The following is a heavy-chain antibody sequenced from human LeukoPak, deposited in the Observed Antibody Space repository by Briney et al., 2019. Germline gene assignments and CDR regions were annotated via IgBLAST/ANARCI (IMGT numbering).Heavy chain of an antibody. V-gene: IGHV1-69*01. CDR2: IIPIFGTA. CDR1: GGTFSSYA. D-gene: IGHD5-18*01. J-gene: IGHJ4*02. Sequence: SVKVSCKASGGTFSSYAISWVRQAPGQGLEWMGGIIPIFGTANYAQKFQGRVTITADESTSTAYMELSSLRSEDTAVYYCASFYHLTSYGSPYYFDYWGQGTLVTVSS. CDR3: ASFYHLTSYGSPYYFDY.